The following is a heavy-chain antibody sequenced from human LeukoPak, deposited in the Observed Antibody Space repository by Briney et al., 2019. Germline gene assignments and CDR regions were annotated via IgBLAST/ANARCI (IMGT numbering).Heavy chain of an antibody. CDR2: IYYSGST. J-gene: IGHJ4*02. V-gene: IGHV4-61*05. CDR1: GGSISSSSYY. D-gene: IGHD1-26*01. CDR3: ASLSGSYCFDY. Sequence: SETLSLTCTVSGGSISSSSYYWGWIRQPPGKGLEWIGYIYYSGSTNYNPSLKSRVTISVDTSKNQFSLKLSSVTAADTAVYYCASLSGSYCFDYWGQGTLVTVSS.